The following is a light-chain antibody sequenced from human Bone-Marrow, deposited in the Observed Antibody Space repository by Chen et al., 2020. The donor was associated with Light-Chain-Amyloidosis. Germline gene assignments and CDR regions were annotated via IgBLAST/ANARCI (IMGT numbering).Light chain of an antibody. CDR1: LDISNY. Sequence: IQMTQSPSFLSASVGDRVTITCQASLDISNYLNWYQQKPGKAPKLLIYDASNLETGVPSRFSGSGSGTDFTFTISSLQPEDIATYFCQQYDNLHLFTFGPGTKVDIK. CDR3: QQYDNLHLFT. V-gene: IGKV1-33*01. J-gene: IGKJ3*01. CDR2: DAS.